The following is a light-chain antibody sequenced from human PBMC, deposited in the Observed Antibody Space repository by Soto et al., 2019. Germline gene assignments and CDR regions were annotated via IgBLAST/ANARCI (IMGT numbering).Light chain of an antibody. Sequence: QSALTQPRSVSGSPVQSVTISFTVTSSDIGAYNYVSWYQQHPDKAPKLMIYHVSKRPSGVPGRFSGSKSGNAASLTISGLQAEDEADYYCCTDAGTYKVFGTGTKVTVL. CDR2: HVS. CDR3: CTDAGTYKV. V-gene: IGLV2-11*01. J-gene: IGLJ1*01. CDR1: SSDIGAYNY.